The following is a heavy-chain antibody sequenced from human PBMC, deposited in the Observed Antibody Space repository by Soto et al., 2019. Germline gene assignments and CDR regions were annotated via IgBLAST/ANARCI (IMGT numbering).Heavy chain of an antibody. D-gene: IGHD3-22*01. CDR2: IWFDGSKK. J-gene: IGHJ5*02. CDR3: ARAHTMMILDRFDP. CDR1: GFKFRNYA. V-gene: IGHV3-33*01. Sequence: VGSLRLSCAASGFKFRNYAIHWVRQAPGKGLEWLAVIWFDGSKKYYADSVKGRFTISRDNSKNTVYLDMNSLTADDSGVFYCARAHTMMILDRFDPWGHGTLVTVSS.